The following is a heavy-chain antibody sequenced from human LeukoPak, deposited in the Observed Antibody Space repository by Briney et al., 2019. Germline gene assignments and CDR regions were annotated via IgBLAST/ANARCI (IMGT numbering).Heavy chain of an antibody. CDR2: IYSGGST. V-gene: IGHV3-66*04. CDR1: GFTVSSNY. J-gene: IGHJ4*02. D-gene: IGHD1-26*01. CDR3: ASQIVGATPY. Sequence: GGSLRLSCAASGFTVSSNYMNWVRQAPGKGLEWVSIIYSGGSTYYADSVKGRFTISRDNSKNTLYLQMNSVRAEDTAVYYCASQIVGATPYWGQGTLVTVSS.